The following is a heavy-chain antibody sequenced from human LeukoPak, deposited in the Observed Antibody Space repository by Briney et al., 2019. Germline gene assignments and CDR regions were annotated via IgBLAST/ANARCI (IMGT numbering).Heavy chain of an antibody. CDR2: ISSSGSTI. CDR3: ARWNDYGGNEGVDY. V-gene: IGHV3-48*03. D-gene: IGHD4-23*01. J-gene: IGHJ4*02. Sequence: GGSLRLSCAASGFSFSSYEMNWVRQAPGKGLEWVSYISSSGSTIYYADSVKGRFTISRDNAKNSLYLQMNSLRAEDTAVYYYARWNDYGGNEGVDYWGQGTLVTVSS. CDR1: GFSFSSYE.